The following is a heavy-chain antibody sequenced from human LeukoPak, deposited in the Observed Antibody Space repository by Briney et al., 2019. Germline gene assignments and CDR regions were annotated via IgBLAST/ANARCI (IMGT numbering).Heavy chain of an antibody. CDR2: INPNSGGT. J-gene: IGHJ6*02. V-gene: IGHV1-2*02. CDR1: GYIFIAYY. Sequence: ASVKVSCKASGYIFIAYYLYWVRQAPGQGLEWMGWINPNSGGTNYAQKFQGRVTMTRDTSISTAYMELSRLRSDDTAVYYCARDPPCSSTSCYMRYYYYGMDVWGQGTTVTVSS. D-gene: IGHD2-2*02. CDR3: ARDPPCSSTSCYMRYYYYGMDV.